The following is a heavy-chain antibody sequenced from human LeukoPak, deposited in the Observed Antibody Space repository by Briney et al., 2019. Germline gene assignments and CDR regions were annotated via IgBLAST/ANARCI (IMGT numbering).Heavy chain of an antibody. CDR3: ARGYPTTSYYDSWSGYYTKYYFDY. V-gene: IGHV1-8*01. CDR1: GYTFTSYD. Sequence: ASVKVSCKASGYTFTSYDINWVRQATGQGLEWMGWMNPNSGNTGYAQKFQGRVTMTRNTSISTAYMELSSLRSEDTAVYYCARGYPTTSYYDSWSGYYTKYYFDYWGQGTLVTVSS. D-gene: IGHD3-3*01. J-gene: IGHJ4*02. CDR2: MNPNSGNT.